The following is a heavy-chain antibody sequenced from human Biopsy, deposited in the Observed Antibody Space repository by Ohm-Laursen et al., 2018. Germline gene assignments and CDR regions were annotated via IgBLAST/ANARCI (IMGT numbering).Heavy chain of an antibody. V-gene: IGHV1-18*01. J-gene: IGHJ4*02. D-gene: IGHD3-3*01. CDR3: ARDRWPHVTLLGLVVFDF. CDR1: GYTFTNYG. CDR2: ISPYNGDT. Sequence: VASVKVSCKASGYTFTNYGISWVRQAPGQGLEWMGWISPYNGDTDYAQKLQGRVTMTTDTSTSTAYMDLRSLRSDDTAVYYYARDRWPHVTLLGLVVFDFWGQGTLVIVSS.